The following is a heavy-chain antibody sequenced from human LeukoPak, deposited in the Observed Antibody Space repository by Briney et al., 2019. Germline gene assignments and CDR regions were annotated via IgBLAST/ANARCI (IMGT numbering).Heavy chain of an antibody. Sequence: GESLKISFRGSGXIFTSYWIGWVRQMPGKGLEWMGIISPGDSDTAYSPSFQGQVTISADKSINTAYLQWSSLKASDTAMYYCARRNGYNAGALDFDYWGQGTLVTVSS. V-gene: IGHV5-51*01. D-gene: IGHD5-24*01. CDR1: GXIFTSYW. CDR2: ISPGDSDT. J-gene: IGHJ4*02. CDR3: ARRNGYNAGALDFDY.